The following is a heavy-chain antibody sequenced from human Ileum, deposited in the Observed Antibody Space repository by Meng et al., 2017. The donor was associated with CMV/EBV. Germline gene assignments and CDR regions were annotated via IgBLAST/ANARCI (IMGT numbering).Heavy chain of an antibody. Sequence: GESLKISCAASGFTFSSYAMSWVRQAPGKGLEWVSVIYSGGSSTYYADSVKGRFTISRDNSKSTLYLQMNTLRADDTAVYYCAKTGYYYGSGLTDWFDPWGQGTLVTVSS. D-gene: IGHD3-10*01. CDR2: IYSGGSST. V-gene: IGHV3-23*03. CDR1: GFTFSSYA. CDR3: AKTGYYYGSGLTDWFDP. J-gene: IGHJ5*02.